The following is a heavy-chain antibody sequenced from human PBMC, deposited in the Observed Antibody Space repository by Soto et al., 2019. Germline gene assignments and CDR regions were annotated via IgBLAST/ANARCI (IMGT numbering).Heavy chain of an antibody. CDR2: ISGSGGST. Sequence: LRLSCAASGFTFSSYAMSWVRQAPGKGLEWVSAISGSGGSTYYADSVKGRFTISRDNSKNTLYLQMNSLRAEDTAVYYCAKGRLQVFGPYFDYWGQGTLVTVSS. V-gene: IGHV3-23*01. D-gene: IGHD6-25*01. CDR1: GFTFSSYA. CDR3: AKGRLQVFGPYFDY. J-gene: IGHJ4*02.